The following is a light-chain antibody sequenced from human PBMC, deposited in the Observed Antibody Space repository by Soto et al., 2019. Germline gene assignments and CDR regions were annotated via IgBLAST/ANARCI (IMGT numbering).Light chain of an antibody. V-gene: IGKV3-20*01. CDR1: QSVDTSY. CDR3: QQYGSSWWT. Sequence: EIMLTHSPCTLSLSPGDRATLSCRASQSVDTSYLAWYQQKPGQAPRLLIYGASSRATGIPDRFSGSGSGTDFALTISRLEPEDFAVYYCQQYGSSWWTFGQGTKVDIK. CDR2: GAS. J-gene: IGKJ1*01.